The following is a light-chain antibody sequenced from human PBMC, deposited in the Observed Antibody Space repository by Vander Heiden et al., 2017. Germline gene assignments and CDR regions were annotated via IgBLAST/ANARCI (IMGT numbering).Light chain of an antibody. J-gene: IGKJ1*01. CDR1: QSISSW. CDR3: HKYNRYSWT. V-gene: IGKV1-5*03. Sequence: DIQMTQSPSTLSASVGDRVTITCRASQSISSWLAGYQQQTGKAPQLLINKAASLEDGGPSRCSGSGSGTEVTLTKSSLEPDDVAMDYCHKYNRYSWTFGQGTKVEVK. CDR2: KAA.